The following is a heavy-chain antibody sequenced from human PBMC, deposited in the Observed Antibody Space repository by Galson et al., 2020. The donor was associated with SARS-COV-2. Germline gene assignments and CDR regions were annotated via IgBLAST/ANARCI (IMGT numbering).Heavy chain of an antibody. CDR2: IIPVFGTA. Sequence: KISCKTSGGTFSSYAISWVRQAPGQGLEWMGGIIPVFGTANYAQKFQGRVTITADGSTNTAYMDLRSLTLEDTAMYYCATRGIVGATFHYWGQGTLLTVSS. CDR3: ATRGIVGATFHY. J-gene: IGHJ4*02. D-gene: IGHD1-26*01. V-gene: IGHV1-69*01. CDR1: GGTFSSYA.